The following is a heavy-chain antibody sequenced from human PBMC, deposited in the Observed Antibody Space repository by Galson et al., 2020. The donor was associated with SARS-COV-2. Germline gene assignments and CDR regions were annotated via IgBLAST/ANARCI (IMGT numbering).Heavy chain of an antibody. CDR2: MNPNSGKT. J-gene: IGHJ4*02. D-gene: IGHD1-26*01. CDR3: ARGVSGTYYDY. CDR1: GYTFTTYD. V-gene: IGHV1-8*01. Sequence: ASVKVSCKASGYTFTTYDINWVRQATGQVLEWIGWMNPNSGKTGYAQKFQGSVTLTRYTSLNTAYMELSSLRSEDTAVYYCARGVSGTYYDYWGQGTLVTVSS.